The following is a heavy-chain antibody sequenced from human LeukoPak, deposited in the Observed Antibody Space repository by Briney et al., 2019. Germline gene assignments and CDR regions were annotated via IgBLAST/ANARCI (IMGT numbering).Heavy chain of an antibody. CDR3: ARVFLHYDILTGYYPNWFDP. D-gene: IGHD3-9*01. CDR2: IIPIFGTA. Sequence: ASVTVSCKASGGTFSSYAISWVRQAPGQGLEWMGGIIPIFGTANYAQKFQGRVTITADESTSTAYMELSSLRSEDTAVYYCARVFLHYDILTGYYPNWFDPWGQGTLVTVSS. V-gene: IGHV1-69*01. J-gene: IGHJ5*02. CDR1: GGTFSSYA.